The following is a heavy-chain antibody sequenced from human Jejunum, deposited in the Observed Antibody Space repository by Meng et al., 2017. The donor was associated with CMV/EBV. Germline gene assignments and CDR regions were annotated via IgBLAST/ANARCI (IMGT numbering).Heavy chain of an antibody. CDR3: VRDPVLSGLDV. Sequence: CAASGFSLSVYSMNGVRQAPGKGLRWVAYIGTGSTKYYADSLEGRFTVSRDDAKNSLYLQMNSLRGEDTAVYFCVRDPVLSGLDVWGQGTTVTVSS. V-gene: IGHV3-69-1*01. CDR1: GFSLSVYS. J-gene: IGHJ6*02. CDR2: IGTGSTK.